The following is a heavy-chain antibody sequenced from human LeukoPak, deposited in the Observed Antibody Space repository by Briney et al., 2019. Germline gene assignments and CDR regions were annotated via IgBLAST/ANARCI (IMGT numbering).Heavy chain of an antibody. Sequence: GRSLRLSCVGSGFEFQNFAMHWVRQAPGKGLEWVSGINWNSGSIGNAGFVKGRFTISRDNGKKALYLQMNGLTADDTALYYCAKDRGGDGYGMDYWGQGTLVTVSS. CDR1: GFEFQNFA. CDR2: INWNSGSI. D-gene: IGHD5-24*01. V-gene: IGHV3-9*01. CDR3: AKDRGGDGYGMDY. J-gene: IGHJ4*01.